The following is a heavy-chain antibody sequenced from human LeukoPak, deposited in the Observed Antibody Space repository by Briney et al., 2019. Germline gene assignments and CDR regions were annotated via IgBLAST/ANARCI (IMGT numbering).Heavy chain of an antibody. CDR3: ARDRGYDNAFDI. CDR1: GFTLSSYW. V-gene: IGHV3-74*01. Sequence: GGSLRLSCAASGFTLSSYWMHWVRQAPGKGLVWVSRINSDGSSTSYADSVKGRFTISRDNAKNTLYLQMNSLRAEDTAVYYCARDRGYDNAFDIWGQGTMVTVSS. J-gene: IGHJ3*02. D-gene: IGHD5-12*01. CDR2: INSDGSST.